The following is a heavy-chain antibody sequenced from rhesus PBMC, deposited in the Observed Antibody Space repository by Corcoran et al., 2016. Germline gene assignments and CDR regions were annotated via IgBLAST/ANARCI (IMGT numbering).Heavy chain of an antibody. CDR1: GYSISSNY. Sequence: QVQLQESGPGLVKPSETLSLTCAVSGYSISSNYWSWIRQPPGKGLEWIGYIYGSSGSTYSNPSLKSRVTISTDTSKNQFSLKLSSVTAADTAVYYCARERNTGGLDSWGQGVVVTVSS. CDR2: IYGSSGST. CDR3: ARERNTGGLDS. V-gene: IGHV4-147*01. J-gene: IGHJ6*01. D-gene: IGHD4-23*01.